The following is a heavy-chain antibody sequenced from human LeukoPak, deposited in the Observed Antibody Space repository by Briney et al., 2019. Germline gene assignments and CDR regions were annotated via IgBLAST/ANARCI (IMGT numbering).Heavy chain of an antibody. CDR1: GFTFSSYA. CDR3: AKLPQWSYLGY. V-gene: IGHV3-23*01. D-gene: IGHD2-15*01. CDR2: ISGSGDST. Sequence: GGSLRLSCAASGFTFSSYAMSWVRQAPGKGLEWVSAISGSGDSTYYADSVKGRFTISRDNSKNTLHLQMNSLRAEDTAVYYCAKLPQWSYLGYWGQGTLVTVSS. J-gene: IGHJ4*02.